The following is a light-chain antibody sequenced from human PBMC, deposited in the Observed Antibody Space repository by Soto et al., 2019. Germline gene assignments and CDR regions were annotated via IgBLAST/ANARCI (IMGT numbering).Light chain of an antibody. Sequence: QSVLTQPASVSGSPGQSITISCTGTSSDVGSYNLVSWYQQHPGKAPKLMIYEGSKRPSGVSNRFSGSKSGNTASLTISGLQAEDEADYYCCSYAGSSTFGVGFGGGTKLTVL. J-gene: IGLJ2*01. CDR2: EGS. CDR3: CSYAGSSTFGVG. V-gene: IGLV2-23*03. CDR1: SSDVGSYNL.